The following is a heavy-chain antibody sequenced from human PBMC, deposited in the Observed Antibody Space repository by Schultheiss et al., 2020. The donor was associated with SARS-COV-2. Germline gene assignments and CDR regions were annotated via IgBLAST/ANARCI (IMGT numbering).Heavy chain of an antibody. J-gene: IGHJ4*02. D-gene: IGHD3-3*01. CDR1: GFTFANSI. CDR3: AREGVTSLGVYYFDY. Sequence: SVKVSCKTSGFTFANSIIQWVRQARGQRLEWIGWIVVGSGNTDYTEKFQERVTITRDMSTSTAYLELSRLRSDDTAVYYCAREGVTSLGVYYFDYWGQGTLVTVSS. V-gene: IGHV1-58*02. CDR2: IVVGSGNT.